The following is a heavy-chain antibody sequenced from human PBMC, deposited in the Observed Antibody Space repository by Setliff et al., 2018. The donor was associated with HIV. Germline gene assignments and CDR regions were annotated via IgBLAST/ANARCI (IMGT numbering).Heavy chain of an antibody. CDR2: INAGNGNT. D-gene: IGHD1-7*01. J-gene: IGHJ3*02. V-gene: IGHV1-3*01. CDR3: ARGIKLGYAFDI. Sequence: VKVSCKASGYTFPSYAMHWVRQAPGQRLEWMRWINAGNGNTKYSQKFQGRVIITRDTSASTAYMELSSLRSEDTAVYYCARGIKLGYAFDIWGQGTMVTVSS. CDR1: GYTFPSYA.